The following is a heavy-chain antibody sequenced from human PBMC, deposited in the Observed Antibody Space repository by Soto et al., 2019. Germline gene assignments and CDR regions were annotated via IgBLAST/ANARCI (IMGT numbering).Heavy chain of an antibody. CDR1: GFAFSNFG. Sequence: QVQLVESGGGVVQPGRSLRLSCKASGFAFSNFGMHWVRQTPGKGLEWVAIITSAGSNIYYGNPVKGRFTISRDDSKSTLYLEMNDLRPEDTAVYYCSSHGDFVYWGQGTLVTVSS. CDR2: ITSAGSNI. CDR3: SSHGDFVY. V-gene: IGHV3-30*03. J-gene: IGHJ4*02.